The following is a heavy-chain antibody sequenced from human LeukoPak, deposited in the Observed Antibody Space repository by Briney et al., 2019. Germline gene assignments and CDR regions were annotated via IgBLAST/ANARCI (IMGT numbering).Heavy chain of an antibody. J-gene: IGHJ6*02. CDR2: IYTGGKT. CDR1: GDSISDYY. D-gene: IGHD6-19*01. Sequence: SETLSLTCTVSGDSISDYYGTWIRQPAGKGLEWIGRIYTGGKTNYNPSLKSRVTMSVDTSKKQLSLRLSSVTAADTAVYYCARSSIAVPSSALFRYYFYTMDVWGQGTTVTVSS. V-gene: IGHV4-4*07. CDR3: ARSSIAVPSSALFRYYFYTMDV.